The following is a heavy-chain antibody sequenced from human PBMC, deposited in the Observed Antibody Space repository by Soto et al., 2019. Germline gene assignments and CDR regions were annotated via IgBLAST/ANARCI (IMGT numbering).Heavy chain of an antibody. CDR2: ISSSSSYT. J-gene: IGHJ4*02. Sequence: GGSLRLSSAASGFTFSDYYMSWIRQAPGKGLEWVSYISSSSSYTNYADSVKGRFTISRDNAKNSLYLQMNSLRAEDTAVYYCARGALDYDSSGYAYWGQGTLVTVS. D-gene: IGHD3-22*01. CDR1: GFTFSDYY. V-gene: IGHV3-11*05. CDR3: ARGALDYDSSGYAY.